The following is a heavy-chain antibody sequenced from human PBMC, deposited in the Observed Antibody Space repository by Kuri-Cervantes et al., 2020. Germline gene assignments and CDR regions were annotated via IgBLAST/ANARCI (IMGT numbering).Heavy chain of an antibody. D-gene: IGHD2-2*01. V-gene: IGHV3-33*01. CDR2: IWYDGSNK. CDR1: GFTFSSYG. CDR3: ASQQPAAYYYYYYGMDV. J-gene: IGHJ6*02. Sequence: LSLTCAASGFTFSSYGMHWVRQAPGKGLEWVAVIWYDGSNKYYADSVKGRFTISRDNSKNTLYLQMNSLRAEDTAVYYCASQQPAAYYYYYYGMDVWGQGTTVTVSS.